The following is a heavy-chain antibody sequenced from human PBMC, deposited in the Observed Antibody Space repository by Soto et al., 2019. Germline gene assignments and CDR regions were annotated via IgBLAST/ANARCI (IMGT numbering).Heavy chain of an antibody. CDR1: GFTFSSYR. CDR2: ISSSSSYI. J-gene: IGHJ5*02. V-gene: IGHV3-21*01. CDR3: AREYSMAFRRRRFDP. D-gene: IGHD4-4*01. Sequence: PWGSLILSGAASGFTFSSYRMNWVRQAPGKGLEWVSSISSSSSYIYYADSVKGRFTISRDNAKNSLYLQMNSLRAEDTAVYYCAREYSMAFRRRRFDPWAQETLVTV.